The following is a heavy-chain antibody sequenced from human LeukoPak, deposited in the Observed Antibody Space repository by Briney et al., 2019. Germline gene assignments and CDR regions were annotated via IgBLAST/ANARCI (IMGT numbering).Heavy chain of an antibody. J-gene: IGHJ3*02. CDR1: GFTFSSYS. CDR3: AKDRLSSGWYSYAFDI. D-gene: IGHD6-19*01. CDR2: ISGSGGST. V-gene: IGHV3-23*01. Sequence: GGSLRLSCAASGFTFSSYSMNWVRQAPGKGLEWVSAISGSGGSTYYADSVKGRFTISRDNSKNTLYLQMNSLRAEDTAVYYCAKDRLSSGWYSYAFDIWGQGTMVTVSS.